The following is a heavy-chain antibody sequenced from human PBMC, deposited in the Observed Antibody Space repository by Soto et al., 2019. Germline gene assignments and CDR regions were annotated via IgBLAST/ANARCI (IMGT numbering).Heavy chain of an antibody. D-gene: IGHD3-22*01. V-gene: IGHV4-39*01. Sequence: QLQLQESGPGLVKPSETLSLTCRVSDGSMNSDSSYWGWIRQPPGKGLEWIGDINHSGSTYHNLSLKGRDTQSVDACSNQFSLKLTSMTAADTAVYYCARLGGYVSVGYYYLWDSWGQGTLVTVSS. CDR1: DGSMNSDSSY. J-gene: IGHJ4*02. CDR3: ARLGGYVSVGYYYLWDS. CDR2: INHSGST.